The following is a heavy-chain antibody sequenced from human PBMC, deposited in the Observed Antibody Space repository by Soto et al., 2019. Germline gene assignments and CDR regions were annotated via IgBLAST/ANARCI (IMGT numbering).Heavy chain of an antibody. CDR1: GFSFSGYT. J-gene: IGHJ4*02. CDR3: TKVRHSDGILXFDY. Sequence: GGSLRLSCAASGFSFSGYTMNWVRQAQGKGLEWISGINGGGGTTYYADSVKGRFTISRDDSKNILYLQMNSPRAEDTAICYSTKVRHSDGILXFDYWGRGTLVSVSS. V-gene: IGHV3-23*01. CDR2: INGGGGTT. D-gene: IGHD3-9*01.